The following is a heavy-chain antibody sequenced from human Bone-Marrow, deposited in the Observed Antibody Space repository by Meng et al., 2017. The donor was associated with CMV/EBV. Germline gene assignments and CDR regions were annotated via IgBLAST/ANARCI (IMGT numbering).Heavy chain of an antibody. D-gene: IGHD3-3*01. Sequence: SETLSLTCAVYGGSFSGYYWSWSRQPPGKGLEWIGEINHSGSTNYNPSLKSRVTISVDTSKNQFSLKLSSVTAADTAVYYCARDKTTYYDFWSGYYKDYYGMDVWGQGTTVTFSS. V-gene: IGHV4-34*01. CDR3: ARDKTTYYDFWSGYYKDYYGMDV. CDR2: INHSGST. J-gene: IGHJ6*02. CDR1: GGSFSGYY.